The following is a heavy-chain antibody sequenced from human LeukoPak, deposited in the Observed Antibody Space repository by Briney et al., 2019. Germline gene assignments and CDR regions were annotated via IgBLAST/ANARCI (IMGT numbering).Heavy chain of an antibody. CDR3: AREGNWNDGFDY. Sequence: SETLSLTCAVYGGSFSGYYWSRIRQPPGKGLEWIGEVNHSGSTNYNPSLKSRVTISVDTSKNQFSLKLSSVTAADTAVYYCAREGNWNDGFDYWGQGTLVTVSS. CDR1: GGSFSGYY. D-gene: IGHD1-20*01. J-gene: IGHJ4*02. CDR2: VNHSGST. V-gene: IGHV4-34*01.